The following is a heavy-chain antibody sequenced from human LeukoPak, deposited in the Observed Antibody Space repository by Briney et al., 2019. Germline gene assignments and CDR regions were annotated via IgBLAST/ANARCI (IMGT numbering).Heavy chain of an antibody. V-gene: IGHV4-4*07. D-gene: IGHD3-9*01. Sequence: SETLSLTCTVSGGSISSYYWSWIRQPAGKGLEWIGRIYSSGSTNYNPSLKSRVTMSVDTSKNQFSLKLSSVTAADTAVYYCAREDYDILTGYLEYFQHWGQGTLVTVSS. J-gene: IGHJ1*01. CDR2: IYSSGST. CDR1: GGSISSYY. CDR3: AREDYDILTGYLEYFQH.